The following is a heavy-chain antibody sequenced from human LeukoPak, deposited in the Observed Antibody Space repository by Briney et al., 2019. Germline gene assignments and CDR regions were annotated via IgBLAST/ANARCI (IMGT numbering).Heavy chain of an antibody. D-gene: IGHD6-19*01. V-gene: IGHV4-4*07. CDR2: IYTSGST. J-gene: IGHJ4*02. Sequence: SETLSLTCTVSGGSISSYYWSWIRQPAGKGLEWIGRIYTSGSTNYNPSLKSRVTISVDTSKNQFSLKLSSVTAADTAVYYCARVVSIGWYRYYFDYWGQGTLVTVSS. CDR1: GGSISSYY. CDR3: ARVVSIGWYRYYFDY.